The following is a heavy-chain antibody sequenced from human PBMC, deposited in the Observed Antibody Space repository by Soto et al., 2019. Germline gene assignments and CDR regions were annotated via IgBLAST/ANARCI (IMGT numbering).Heavy chain of an antibody. V-gene: IGHV4-61*03. CDR3: AREWGLLPFYVMNV. J-gene: IGHJ6*02. CDR1: GDSVTSGSYY. Sequence: SETLSLTCIVSGDSVTSGSYYWTWLRQPPGKGLEWIGYISYTGRTKYNPSLQSRVTISVDTSKNDFSLNLSSVTAADTAVYFCAREWGLLPFYVMNVWGHGTAVTVSS. CDR2: ISYTGRT. D-gene: IGHD7-27*01.